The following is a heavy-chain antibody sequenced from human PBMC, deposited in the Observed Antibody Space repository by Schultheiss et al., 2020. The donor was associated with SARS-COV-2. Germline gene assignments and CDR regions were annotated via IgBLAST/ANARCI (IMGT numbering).Heavy chain of an antibody. J-gene: IGHJ6*02. V-gene: IGHV4-59*12. CDR1: GDSISSYY. Sequence: SETLSLTCTVSGDSISSYYWSWIRQAPGKGLEWIGYIYYIGSTNYNPSLKSRVTISVDTSKNQFSLKLSSVTAADTAVYYCARDGGGAARPEYYYYGMDVWGQGTTVTVSS. D-gene: IGHD6-6*01. CDR2: IYYIGST. CDR3: ARDGGGAARPEYYYYGMDV.